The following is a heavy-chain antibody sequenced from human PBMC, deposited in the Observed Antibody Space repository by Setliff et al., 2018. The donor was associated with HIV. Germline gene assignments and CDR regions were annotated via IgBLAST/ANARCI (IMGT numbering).Heavy chain of an antibody. Sequence: GGSLRLSCAVFGCSVSNKYMTWVRQAPGKGLEWVSIIYSDDYTYYSDSVKGRFTISRDNAKNSLYLQMNSLRAEDTAVYYCARGPETYYYYGMDVWGQGTTVTVSS. CDR1: GCSVSNKY. CDR2: IYSDDYT. CDR3: ARGPETYYYYGMDV. J-gene: IGHJ6*02. V-gene: IGHV3-66*01.